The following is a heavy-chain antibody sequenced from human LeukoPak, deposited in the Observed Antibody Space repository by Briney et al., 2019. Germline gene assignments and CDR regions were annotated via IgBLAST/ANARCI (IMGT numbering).Heavy chain of an antibody. CDR3: ARDVRGTYYFDY. CDR2: INPNTGGT. J-gene: IGHJ4*02. Sequence: GASVKVSCKPSGYTFSGYYIHWMRQAPGQGLEWMGWINPNTGGTNYAQKFQGRVTMTRETSISTVYMELNRLTSGDTAVYYCARDVRGTYYFDYWGQGTLVTVSS. CDR1: GYTFSGYY. D-gene: IGHD3-16*01. V-gene: IGHV1-2*02.